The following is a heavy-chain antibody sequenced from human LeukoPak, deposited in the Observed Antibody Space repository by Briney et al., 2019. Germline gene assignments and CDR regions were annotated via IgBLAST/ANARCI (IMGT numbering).Heavy chain of an antibody. D-gene: IGHD2-2*01. V-gene: IGHV1-24*01. J-gene: IGHJ6*04. Sequence: ASVKVSCKVSGYTLTELSMHWGRQAPGKGVEWMGGFDPEDGETIYAQKFQGRVTMTEDTSTDTAYMELSSLRSEDTAVYFCATRNSSITRINRNYYYYVMDVWAKGTTVTVSS. CDR3: ATRNSSITRINRNYYYYVMDV. CDR2: FDPEDGET. CDR1: GYTLTELS.